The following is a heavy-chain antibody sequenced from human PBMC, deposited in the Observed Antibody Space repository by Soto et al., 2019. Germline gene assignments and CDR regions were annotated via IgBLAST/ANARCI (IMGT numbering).Heavy chain of an antibody. CDR1: GYSFTSFG. J-gene: IGHJ3*02. CDR2: ISTYNGNT. CDR3: ARDLRELSGRYYKDDFDI. Sequence: QVQLVQSGAEVKKPGASVKVSCKASGYSFTSFGISWVRQAPGQGLEWMGWISTYNGNTYYAQRLQSRVTMTTETSTTTTYMELRSLRSDDTAVYYCARDLRELSGRYYKDDFDIWGQGTMVTVSS. V-gene: IGHV1-18*01. D-gene: IGHD3-10*01.